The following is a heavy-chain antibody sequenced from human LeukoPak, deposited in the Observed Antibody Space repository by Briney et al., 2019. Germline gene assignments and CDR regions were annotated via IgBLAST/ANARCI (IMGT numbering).Heavy chain of an antibody. V-gene: IGHV4-30-4*01. CDR3: AREGRYFGYYYYYGMDV. Sequence: SETPSLTCTVSGGSISSGDYYWSWIRQPPGKGLEWIGYIYYSGSTYYNPSLKSRVTISVDTSKNQFSLKLSSVTAADTAVYYCAREGRYFGYYYYYGMDVWGQGTTVTVSS. CDR1: GGSISSGDYY. D-gene: IGHD3-9*01. J-gene: IGHJ6*02. CDR2: IYYSGST.